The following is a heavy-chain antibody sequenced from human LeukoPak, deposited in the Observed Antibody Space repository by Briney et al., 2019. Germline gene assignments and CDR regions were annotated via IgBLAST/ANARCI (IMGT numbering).Heavy chain of an antibody. J-gene: IGHJ4*02. CDR3: ASSYYYGSGEATSGYY. CDR2: IIPIFGTA. Sequence: GASVKVSCKAFGYTFTSYYMHWVRQAPGQGLEWMGGIIPIFGTANYAQKFQGRVTITADESTSTAYMELSSLRSEDTAVYYCASSYYYGSGEATSGYYWGQGTLVTVSS. D-gene: IGHD3-10*01. V-gene: IGHV1-69*13. CDR1: GYTFTSYY.